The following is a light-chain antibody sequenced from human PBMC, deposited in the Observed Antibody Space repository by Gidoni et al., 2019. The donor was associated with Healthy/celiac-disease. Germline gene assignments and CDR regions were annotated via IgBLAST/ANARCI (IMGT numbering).Light chain of an antibody. CDR2: KDS. CDR3: QSADSSGTYVV. Sequence: SYELTQPPSVSVFPGQTARITCSGDALPNQYAYWYQQKPGQAPVLVIYKDSERPSGIPERFSGSSSGTTVTLTISGVQAEDEADYYCQSADSSGTYVVFGGGTKLTVL. V-gene: IGLV3-25*03. J-gene: IGLJ2*01. CDR1: ALPNQY.